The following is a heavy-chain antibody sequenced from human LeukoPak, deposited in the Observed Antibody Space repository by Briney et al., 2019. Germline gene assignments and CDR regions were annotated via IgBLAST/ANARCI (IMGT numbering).Heavy chain of an antibody. Sequence: TSETLSLTCSVSGGSINSYHWSWIRQSPEKGLEWIGYVSDSGSSNYNPSLKSRVIISLDTSKSRFSLKLSSVTAADTAVYYCARLDMIVVGDIMDVRGQGTTVIVSS. J-gene: IGHJ6*02. CDR3: ARLDMIVVGDIMDV. D-gene: IGHD3-22*01. CDR1: GGSINSYH. CDR2: VSDSGSS. V-gene: IGHV4-59*08.